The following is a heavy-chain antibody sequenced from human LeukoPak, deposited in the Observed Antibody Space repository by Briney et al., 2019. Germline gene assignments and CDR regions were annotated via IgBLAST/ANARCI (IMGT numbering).Heavy chain of an antibody. Sequence: GESLKISCKGSGYNFTNSWIGWVRQMPGKGLEWMAIIYPGDSDTRYCPSFQGQVTISADKSISTAYLQWSSLKASDTAMYYCARHPGRVPGKDYYYYYYMDVWGKGTTVTVSS. CDR3: ARHPGRVPGKDYYYYYYMDV. V-gene: IGHV5-51*01. J-gene: IGHJ6*03. CDR2: IYPGDSDT. CDR1: GYNFTNSW. D-gene: IGHD3-10*01.